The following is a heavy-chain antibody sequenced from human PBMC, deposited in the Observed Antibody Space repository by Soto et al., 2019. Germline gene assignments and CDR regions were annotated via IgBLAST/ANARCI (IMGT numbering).Heavy chain of an antibody. CDR2: IIPIFGTA. CDR1: GGTFSSYA. D-gene: IGHD5-12*01. Sequence: QVQLVQSGAAVKKPGSSVKVSCKASGGTFSSYAISWVRQAPGQGLEWMGGIIPIFGTANYAQKFQGRVTITADESTSTAYMELSSLRSEDTAVYYCATVEMATISTLAYYYGMDVWGQGTTVTVSS. V-gene: IGHV1-69*12. CDR3: ATVEMATISTLAYYYGMDV. J-gene: IGHJ6*02.